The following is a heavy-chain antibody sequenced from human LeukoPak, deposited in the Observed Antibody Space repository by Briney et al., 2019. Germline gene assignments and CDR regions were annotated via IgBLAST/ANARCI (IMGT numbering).Heavy chain of an antibody. Sequence: GGSLRLSCAASGFTFSSYGMHWVRQAPGKGLEWVAFIRYDGSNKYYADSVKGRFTISRDNSKNTLYLQMNSLRAEDTAVYYCAKDVGWLQSWAFDYWGQGTLVTVSS. CDR1: GFTFSSYG. V-gene: IGHV3-30*02. CDR3: AKDVGWLQSWAFDY. J-gene: IGHJ4*02. D-gene: IGHD5-24*01. CDR2: IRYDGSNK.